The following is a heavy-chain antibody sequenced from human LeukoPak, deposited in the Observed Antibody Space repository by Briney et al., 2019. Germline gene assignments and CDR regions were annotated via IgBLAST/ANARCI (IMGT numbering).Heavy chain of an antibody. V-gene: IGHV3-23*01. CDR1: GFSFSRHS. J-gene: IGHJ5*01. D-gene: IGHD2-15*01. CDR3: ARRGLQGFCSVNSCHSFFDS. Sequence: GGSLRLSCVASGFSFSRHSISWVRQAPGKGLEWVSAITASGGDSFYAESVEGRFSVSRDDSKSTVFLQMSSLTADDTGLYFCARRGLQGFCSVNSCHSFFDSWGRGTRVIVSS. CDR2: ITASGGDS.